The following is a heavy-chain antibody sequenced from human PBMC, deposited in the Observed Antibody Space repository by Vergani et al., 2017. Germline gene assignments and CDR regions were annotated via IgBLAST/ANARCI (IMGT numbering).Heavy chain of an antibody. V-gene: IGHV3-49*05. Sequence: EVQLVESGGGLVKPGRSLRLSCTASGFTFGDYAMSWFRQAPGKGLEWVGFIRSKADGGTTEYAASRKGRFTISRDDSKSIDYLQMNSLKTEDTAVYYCTRDWLSLYYYYSSGFVYWGQGTLVTVSS. D-gene: IGHD3-22*01. CDR3: TRDWLSLYYYYSSGFVY. J-gene: IGHJ4*02. CDR2: IRSKADGGTT. CDR1: GFTFGDYA.